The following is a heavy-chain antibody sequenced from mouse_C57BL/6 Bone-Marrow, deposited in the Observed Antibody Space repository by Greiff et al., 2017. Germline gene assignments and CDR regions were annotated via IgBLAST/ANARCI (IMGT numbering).Heavy chain of an antibody. CDR1: GYTFTSYW. J-gene: IGHJ2*01. D-gene: IGHD1-3*01. V-gene: IGHV1-52*01. CDR3: ARLCVSGVVYFDY. Sequence: VKLKQPGAELVRPGSSVKLSCKASGYTFTSYWMPWVKQRPIQGLEWIGNIDPSDSETHYNQKFKGKATLTVDKSSSTAYMQLSSLTSEDSAVYYCARLCVSGVVYFDYWGQGTTLTVSS. CDR2: IDPSDSET.